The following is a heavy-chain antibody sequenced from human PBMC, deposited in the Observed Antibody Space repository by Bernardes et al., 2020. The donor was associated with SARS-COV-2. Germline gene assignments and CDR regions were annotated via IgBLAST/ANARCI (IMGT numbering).Heavy chain of an antibody. Sequence: WGSLSLSCSASGFTFSTGSMHWIRHGPGKGMESVSAINCAGCGTYNADSMKGRFSISRDNSTNTLYLQKNSLRVEDTALYYCAREPIAARPGIWFDPWGQGTLVTVSS. CDR1: GFTFSTGS. V-gene: IGHV3-64*04. D-gene: IGHD6-6*01. CDR2: INCAGCGT. CDR3: AREPIAARPGIWFDP. J-gene: IGHJ5*02.